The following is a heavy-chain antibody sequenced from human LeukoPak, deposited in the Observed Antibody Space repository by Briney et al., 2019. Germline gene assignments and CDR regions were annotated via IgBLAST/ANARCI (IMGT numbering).Heavy chain of an antibody. Sequence: PGGTLRLSCAASGFTFSNYGMSWVRQAPGKGLEWVSTISGSGGRTYYADSVKGRFTISRDNAKNSLYLQMNSLRAEDTAVYYCAKDSGYTSSWYFGDYWGQGTLVTVSS. CDR1: GFTFSNYG. D-gene: IGHD6-13*01. CDR3: AKDSGYTSSWYFGDY. V-gene: IGHV3-23*01. CDR2: ISGSGGRT. J-gene: IGHJ4*02.